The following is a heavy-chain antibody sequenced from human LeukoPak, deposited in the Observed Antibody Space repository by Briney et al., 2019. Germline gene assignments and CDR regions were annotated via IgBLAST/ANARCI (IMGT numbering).Heavy chain of an antibody. CDR1: GLTFSNHW. Sequence: GGSLRLSCAASGLTFSNHWMTWVRQAPGKGLEWVANIKEDGSEKYYVDSVKGRFTISRDNAKNSLYLQMNSLRAEDTAVYYCARVNARPGTSWYFDYWGQGTLVTVSS. V-gene: IGHV3-7*01. CDR2: IKEDGSEK. D-gene: IGHD6-13*01. CDR3: ARVNARPGTSWYFDY. J-gene: IGHJ4*02.